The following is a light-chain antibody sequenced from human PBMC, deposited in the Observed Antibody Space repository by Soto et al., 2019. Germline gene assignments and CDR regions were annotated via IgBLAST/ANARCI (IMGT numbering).Light chain of an antibody. CDR1: QSISSW. Sequence: DIQMTQSPSTLSASVGDSVTITCRASQSISSWLAWYQQKPGKAPKLLIYKASSLESGVPSRFSGSGSGTKFTLTISSLQPDDFATYHCQQYKSGLYTFGQGTKLEIK. V-gene: IGKV1-5*03. CDR3: QQYKSGLYT. J-gene: IGKJ2*01. CDR2: KAS.